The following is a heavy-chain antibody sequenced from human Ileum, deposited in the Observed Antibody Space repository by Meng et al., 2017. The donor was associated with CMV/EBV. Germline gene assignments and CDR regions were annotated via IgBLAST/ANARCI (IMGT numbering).Heavy chain of an antibody. CDR3: SKGGVMVRGGGDY. J-gene: IGHJ4*02. V-gene: IGHV3-23*01. CDR2: ISGGGGYT. D-gene: IGHD3-10*01. CDR1: GFTFSNYA. Sequence: GGSLRLSCAASGFTFSNYAMNWVRQAPGKGLEWVSVISGGGGYTYYADSVEGRFSISRDNSKNTLYLQMNSLRAEDTAVYSCSKGGVMVRGGGDYWGQGTRVTVSS.